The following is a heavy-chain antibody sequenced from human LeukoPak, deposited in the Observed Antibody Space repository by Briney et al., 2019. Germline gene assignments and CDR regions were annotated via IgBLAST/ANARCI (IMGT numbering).Heavy chain of an antibody. J-gene: IGHJ4*02. CDR3: ARGPNSGADY. CDR2: INHSGST. Sequence: PSETLSLTCAVYGGSLRGYHWSWLPQPPGKGLEWIGEINHSGSTNYNPSLKSRVTISVDTSKNQFSLKLSSVTAADTAVYCCARGPNSGADYWGQGTLVTVSS. V-gene: IGHV4-34*01. CDR1: GGSLRGYH. D-gene: IGHD1-26*01.